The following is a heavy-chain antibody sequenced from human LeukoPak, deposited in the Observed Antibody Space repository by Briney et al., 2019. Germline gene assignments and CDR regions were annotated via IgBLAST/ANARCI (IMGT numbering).Heavy chain of an antibody. CDR3: AKDSTDLGYCSSTSCFAHAFDI. D-gene: IGHD2-2*01. Sequence: GGSLRLSCAASGFTVSSNYMSWVRQAPGKGLEWVSIIYSGGSTYYADSVKGRFTISRDNSKNTLYLQMNSLRAEDTAVYYCAKDSTDLGYCSSTSCFAHAFDIWGQGTMVTVSS. J-gene: IGHJ3*02. CDR1: GFTVSSNY. V-gene: IGHV3-53*01. CDR2: IYSGGST.